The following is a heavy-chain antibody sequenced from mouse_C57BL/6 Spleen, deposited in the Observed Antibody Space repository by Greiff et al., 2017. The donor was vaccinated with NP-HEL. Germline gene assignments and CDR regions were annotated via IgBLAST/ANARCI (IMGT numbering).Heavy chain of an antibody. CDR3: AIDYDYETGYWYFDV. V-gene: IGHV1-74*01. J-gene: IGHJ1*03. CDR2: IHPSDSDT. Sequence: QVQLKQPGAELVKPGASVKVSCKASGYTFTSYWMHWVKQRPGQGLEWIGRIHPSDSDTNYNQKFKGKATLTVDKSSSTAYMQLSSLTSEDSAVYYCAIDYDYETGYWYFDVWGTGTTVTVSS. D-gene: IGHD2-4*01. CDR1: GYTFTSYW.